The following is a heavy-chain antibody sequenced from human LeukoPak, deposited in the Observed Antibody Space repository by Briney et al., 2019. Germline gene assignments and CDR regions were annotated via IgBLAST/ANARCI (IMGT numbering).Heavy chain of an antibody. CDR3: ARATSRNWFDP. CDR1: GYTFTSYD. V-gene: IGHV1-8*01. CDR2: MNPNSGNT. J-gene: IGHJ5*02. D-gene: IGHD2-2*01. Sequence: ASVKVSCKASGYTFTSYDINWVRQATGQGLEWMGWMNPNSGNTGYAQKFQGRVTMTRNTSISTAYMELRSLRSDDTAVYYCARATSRNWFDPWGQGTLVTVSS.